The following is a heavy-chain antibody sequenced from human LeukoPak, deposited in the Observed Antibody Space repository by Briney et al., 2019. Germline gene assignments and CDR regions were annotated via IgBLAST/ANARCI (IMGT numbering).Heavy chain of an antibody. V-gene: IGHV1-69*13. CDR3: ARDTPPRHCGGDCYSFYYYGMDV. D-gene: IGHD2-21*02. Sequence: ASVKVSCKASGGTFSSYAISWVRQAPGQGLEWMGGIIPIFGTANYAQKFQGRVTITADESTSTAYMELSSLRSEDTAVYYCARDTPPRHCGGDCYSFYYYGMDVWGQGTTVTVSS. J-gene: IGHJ6*02. CDR2: IIPIFGTA. CDR1: GGTFSSYA.